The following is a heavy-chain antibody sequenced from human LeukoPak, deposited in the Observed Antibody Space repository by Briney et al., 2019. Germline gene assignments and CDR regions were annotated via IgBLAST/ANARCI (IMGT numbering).Heavy chain of an antibody. CDR1: GYTLTELS. V-gene: IGHV1-24*01. CDR3: ATLTSGYLPVDY. D-gene: IGHD3-22*01. J-gene: IGHJ4*02. Sequence: GASVKVSCKVSGYTLTELSMHWVRQAPGKGLEWKGGFDPEDGETIYAQKFQGRVTMTEDTSTDTAYVELSSLRSEDTAVYYCATLTSGYLPVDYWGQGTLVTVSS. CDR2: FDPEDGET.